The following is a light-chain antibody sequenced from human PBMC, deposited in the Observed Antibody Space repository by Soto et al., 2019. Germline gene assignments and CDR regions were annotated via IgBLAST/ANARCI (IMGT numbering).Light chain of an antibody. CDR2: GAS. V-gene: IGKV3-20*01. CDR3: QQYGSSPPMYT. J-gene: IGKJ2*01. CDR1: QSVSSSS. Sequence: EIVLTQSPGTLSLSPGQRATLLCRASQSVSSSSLAWYQQTPGQAPRLLIYGASNRAAGIPDRFSGSGSGTDFTLTINRLEPEDFAVYYCQQYGSSPPMYTFGQGTKLEIK.